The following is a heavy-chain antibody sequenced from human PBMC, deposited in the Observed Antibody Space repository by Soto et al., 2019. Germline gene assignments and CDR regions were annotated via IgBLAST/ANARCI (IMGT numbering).Heavy chain of an antibody. CDR1: GDSVTSGSYY. CDR2: ISYTGRT. CDR3: AREWGLLPYYVMNV. D-gene: IGHD7-27*01. Sequence: HVQLQESAPGLVKPSETLSLTCIVSGDSVTSGSYYWTWLRQPPGKGLEWIGYISYTGRTKYNPSLQSRVTISVDTSKTDFSLNLSSVTAADTAVYFCAREWGLLPYYVMNVWGHGTAVTVSS. J-gene: IGHJ6*02. V-gene: IGHV4-61*03.